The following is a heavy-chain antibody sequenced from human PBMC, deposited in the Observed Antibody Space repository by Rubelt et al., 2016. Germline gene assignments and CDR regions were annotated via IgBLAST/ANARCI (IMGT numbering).Heavy chain of an antibody. V-gene: IGHV4-39*07. J-gene: IGHJ4*02. CDR1: GGSISSSSYY. CDR3: ARGGVNGNYDY. Sequence: QVQLQQWGAGLLKPSETLSLTCTVSGGSISSSSYYWGWIRQPPGKGLEWIGTIYYSGSIYYNPSLKDRVTISVDTSKNQVSLKLSSVTAADTAVYYCARGGVNGNYDYWGQGTLVTVSS. D-gene: IGHD1-7*01. CDR2: IYYSGSI.